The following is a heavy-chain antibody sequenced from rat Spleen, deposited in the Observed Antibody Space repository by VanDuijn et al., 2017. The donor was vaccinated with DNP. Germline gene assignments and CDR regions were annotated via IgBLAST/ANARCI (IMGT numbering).Heavy chain of an antibody. CDR1: GFTFSNYD. CDR2: ISYDGSST. J-gene: IGHJ4*01. CDR3: ARLEYSGPYAMDV. Sequence: EVQLVESGGGLVQPGRSMKLSCAASGFTFSNYDMAWVRQAPKKGLEWVATISYDGSSTYYRDSVKGRFTISRDNAKSTLYLQRDSLRSEDTATYYCARLEYSGPYAMDVWGQGTSVTVSS. V-gene: IGHV5-7*01. D-gene: IGHD1-1*01.